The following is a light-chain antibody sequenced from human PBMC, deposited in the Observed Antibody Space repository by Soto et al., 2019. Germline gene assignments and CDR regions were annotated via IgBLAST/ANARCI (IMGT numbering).Light chain of an antibody. CDR3: QHSYTTPYT. CDR1: QSISNY. V-gene: IGKV1-39*01. J-gene: IGKJ2*01. CDR2: AAS. Sequence: DIQRTQSPSSLSAAVGDRVTITCRASQSISNYLNWYQQKPGKAPNLLIYAASSLQSVVPSRFSGSGSGTDFKLTISILQTEDFATYDCQHSYTTPYTFCPGTQLGIK.